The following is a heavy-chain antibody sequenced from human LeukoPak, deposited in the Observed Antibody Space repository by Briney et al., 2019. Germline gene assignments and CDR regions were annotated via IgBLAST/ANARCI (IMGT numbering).Heavy chain of an antibody. CDR3: STSRFCSSTSCLFPFDN. V-gene: IGHV3-21*01. CDR1: GFTFSSYN. J-gene: IGHJ4*02. Sequence: GGSLRLSCAASGFTFSSYNMNWVRQAPGKGLEWVSSISSSSSYIYYADSLKGRFTNSRDNAKNSLYLQINSLRAEDTAVYYCSTSRFCSSTSCLFPFDNWGQGTLVTVSS. D-gene: IGHD2-2*01. CDR2: ISSSSSYI.